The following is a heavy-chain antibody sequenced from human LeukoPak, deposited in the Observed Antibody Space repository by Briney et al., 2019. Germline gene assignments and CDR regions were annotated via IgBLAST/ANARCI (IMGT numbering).Heavy chain of an antibody. CDR1: GYTFTNYG. J-gene: IGHJ4*02. D-gene: IGHD1-26*01. CDR2: INTYNGNT. Sequence: GASVKASCKASGYTFTNYGITWMRQAPGQGLEWMGWINTYNGNTNYAQKLQGRVTITTDTSTRTAYMALRSLRSDDTAVFYCARDLVDEFGAPGAYWGQGALVTVSS. V-gene: IGHV1-18*01. CDR3: ARDLVDEFGAPGAY.